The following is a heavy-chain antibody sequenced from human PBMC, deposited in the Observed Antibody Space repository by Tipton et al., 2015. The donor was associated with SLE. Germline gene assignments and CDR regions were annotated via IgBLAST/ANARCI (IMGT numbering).Heavy chain of an antibody. CDR3: AGTSSSGWYVIDY. CDR2: IYHSGST. V-gene: IGHV4-59*08. Sequence: TLSLTCTVSGGSISSHYWSWFRQPPGRELEWIGYIYHSGSTNYNPSLKSRVTMSVDTSKNQFSLKLSSVTASDMAEYYCAGTSSSGWYVIDYWGQGTLVTVSS. J-gene: IGHJ4*02. CDR1: GGSISSHY. D-gene: IGHD6-19*01.